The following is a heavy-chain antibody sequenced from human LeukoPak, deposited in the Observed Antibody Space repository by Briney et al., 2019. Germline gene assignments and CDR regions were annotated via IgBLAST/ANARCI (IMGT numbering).Heavy chain of an antibody. Sequence: PSETLSLTCAVYGGSFSGYYWSWIRQPPGKGLEWIGEINHSGSTNYNPSLKSRVTISVDTSKNQFSLKLSSVTAADTAVYYCARHGIVGATYYGMDVWGQGTTVTVSS. J-gene: IGHJ6*02. CDR1: GGSFSGYY. D-gene: IGHD1-26*01. CDR2: INHSGST. CDR3: ARHGIVGATYYGMDV. V-gene: IGHV4-34*01.